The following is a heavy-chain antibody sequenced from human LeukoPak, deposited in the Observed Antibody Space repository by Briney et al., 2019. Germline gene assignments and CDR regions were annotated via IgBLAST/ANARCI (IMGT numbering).Heavy chain of an antibody. V-gene: IGHV1-69*13. Sequence: AAVKVSCKASGGTFSSYAISWVRQAPGQGLEWMGGIIPIFGTANYAQKFQGRVTITADESTSTAYMELSSLRSEDTAVYYCARLIVYYYDSSGYYGWGQGTLVTVSS. CDR3: ARLIVYYYDSSGYYG. J-gene: IGHJ4*02. D-gene: IGHD3-22*01. CDR1: GGTFSSYA. CDR2: IIPIFGTA.